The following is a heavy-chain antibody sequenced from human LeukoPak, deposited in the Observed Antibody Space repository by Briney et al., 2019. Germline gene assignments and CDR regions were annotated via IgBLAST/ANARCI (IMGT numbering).Heavy chain of an antibody. CDR3: AREPAVWACYFDY. CDR1: GHAFSTSL. V-gene: IGHV1-46*01. CDR2: INLSEDST. D-gene: IGHD1-26*01. J-gene: IGHJ4*02. Sequence: WASVKVSCKASGHAFSTSLIHWVREAPGQGPEWMGLINLSEDSTLYAHNFQGRVTMTRDTSTSTIYMELNSLTSEDTAVYFCAREPAVWACYFDYWGQGTLVIVSS.